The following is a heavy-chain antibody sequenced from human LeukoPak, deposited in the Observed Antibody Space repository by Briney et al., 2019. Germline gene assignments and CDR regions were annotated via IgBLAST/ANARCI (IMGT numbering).Heavy chain of an antibody. J-gene: IGHJ4*02. V-gene: IGHV4-30-4*08. CDR3: ARGGYYSNPPGY. Sequence: PSETLSLTCTVTGGSISSGDYYWSWIRQPPGKGLEWIGYIYYSGSTYYNPSLKSRVTISVDTSKNQFSLKLSSVTAADTAVYYCARGGYYSNPPGYWGQGTLVTVSS. CDR1: GGSISSGDYY. CDR2: IYYSGST. D-gene: IGHD4-11*01.